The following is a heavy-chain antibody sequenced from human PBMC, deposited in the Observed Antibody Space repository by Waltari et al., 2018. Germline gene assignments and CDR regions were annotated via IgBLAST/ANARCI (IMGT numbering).Heavy chain of an antibody. CDR2: INPNRGGT. CDR1: GYTFTGYY. J-gene: IGHJ4*02. V-gene: IGHV1-2*02. Sequence: QVQLVQSGAEVKKPGASVKVSCKASGYTFTGYYMHWVRQAPGQGLEWMGWINPNRGGTNYAQKFQGRVTMTSDTSISTAYMELSRLRSDDTAVYYCARGNDYYGSGSVDYWGQGTLVTVSS. CDR3: ARGNDYYGSGSVDY. D-gene: IGHD3-10*01.